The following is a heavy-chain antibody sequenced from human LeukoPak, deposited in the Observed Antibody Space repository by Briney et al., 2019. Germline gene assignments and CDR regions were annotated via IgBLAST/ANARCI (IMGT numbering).Heavy chain of an antibody. J-gene: IGHJ4*02. CDR1: GFTFSSYA. D-gene: IGHD1-20*01. CDR2: ISSNGGST. Sequence: GGSLRLSCAASGFTFSSYAMHRVRQAPGKGLEYVSAISSNGGSTYYANSVKGRFTISRDNSKNTLYLQMGSLRAEDMAVYYCARSNWNDGRYFDYWGQGTLVTVSS. CDR3: ARSNWNDGRYFDY. V-gene: IGHV3-64*01.